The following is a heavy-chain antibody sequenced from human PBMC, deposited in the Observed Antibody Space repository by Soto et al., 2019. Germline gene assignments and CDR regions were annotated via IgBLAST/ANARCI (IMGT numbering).Heavy chain of an antibody. Sequence: SETLSLTCTVSGGSISSSSYYWGWIRQPPGKGLEWIGSIYYSGSTYYNPSLKSRVTISVDTSKNQFSLKLSSVTAADTAVYYCVRKDFYDRRFDSWGQGTLVTVSS. D-gene: IGHD3-22*01. CDR1: GGSISSSSYY. V-gene: IGHV4-39*01. CDR2: IYYSGST. CDR3: VRKDFYDRRFDS. J-gene: IGHJ4*02.